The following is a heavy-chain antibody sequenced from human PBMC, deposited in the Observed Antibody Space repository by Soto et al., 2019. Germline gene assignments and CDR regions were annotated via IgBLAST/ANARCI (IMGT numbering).Heavy chain of an antibody. CDR2: ISSSSSTI. CDR3: ARLPTYSGSYYLGLYFDY. CDR1: GFTFSSYS. Sequence: PGGSLRLSCAASGFTFSSYSMNWVRQAPGKGLEWVSYISSSSSTIYYADSVKGRFTISRDNAKNSLYLQMNSLRDEDTAVYYCARLPTYSGSYYLGLYFDYWGQGTLVTVSS. V-gene: IGHV3-48*02. D-gene: IGHD1-26*01. J-gene: IGHJ4*02.